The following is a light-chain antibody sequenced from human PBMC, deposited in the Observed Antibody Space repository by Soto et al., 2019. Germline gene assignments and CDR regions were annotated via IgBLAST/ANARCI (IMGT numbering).Light chain of an antibody. CDR3: SSHARYNTRV. V-gene: IGLV2-14*01. Sequence: QSALTQPASVSGSPGQSIAISCTGTSSDVGGYNFVSWYQQHPGKAPKLMIHEVSNRPSGVSDRFSGSKSGNTASLTISGFQADDEADYYCSSHARYNTRVFGTGTRSPS. CDR1: SSDVGGYNF. CDR2: EVS. J-gene: IGLJ1*01.